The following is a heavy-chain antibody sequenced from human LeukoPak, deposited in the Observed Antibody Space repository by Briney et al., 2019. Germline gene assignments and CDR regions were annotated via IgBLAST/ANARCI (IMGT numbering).Heavy chain of an antibody. D-gene: IGHD3-22*01. J-gene: IGHJ4*02. CDR1: GGSISSGGYY. V-gene: IGHV4-61*08. CDR3: ARDYYDSSGYRLDY. Sequence: SETLSLTCTVSGGSISSGGYYWSWIRQHPGKGLEWIGYIYYSGSTNYNPSLKSRVTISVDTSKNQFSPKLSSVTAADTAVYYCARDYYDSSGYRLDYWGQGTLVTVSS. CDR2: IYYSGST.